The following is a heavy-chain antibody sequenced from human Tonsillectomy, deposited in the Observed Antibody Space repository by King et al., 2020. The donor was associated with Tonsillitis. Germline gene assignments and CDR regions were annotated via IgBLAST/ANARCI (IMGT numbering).Heavy chain of an antibody. V-gene: IGHV4-59*08. CDR2: IYYSGST. CDR3: ASSRIEYYYDSSGYSQASFDY. J-gene: IGHJ4*02. D-gene: IGHD3-22*01. CDR1: GGSVSSYF. Sequence: QLQESGPGLVKPSETLCLTCTVSGGSVSSYFWSWIRQPPGKGLEWIGYIYYSGSTNYNPSLKSRVTISVDTSKNQFSLKLSSVTAADTAVYYCASSRIEYYYDSSGYSQASFDYWGQGTLVTVSS.